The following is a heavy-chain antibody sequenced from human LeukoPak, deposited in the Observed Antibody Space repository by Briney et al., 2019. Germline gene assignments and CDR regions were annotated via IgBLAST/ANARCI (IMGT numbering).Heavy chain of an antibody. V-gene: IGHV1-18*04. CDR3: ARNRDLIGVTTTRLDY. Sequence: ASVKVSCKASGYVLNLFGFSWVRHAPGQRLEWIGWISGYNGDTKYAQKIQGRVTLTTDSSASTAYMELRTLRSDDTAIYYCARNRDLIGVTTTRLDYWGQGTLVTVSS. J-gene: IGHJ4*02. CDR2: ISGYNGDT. D-gene: IGHD6-19*01. CDR1: GYVLNLFG.